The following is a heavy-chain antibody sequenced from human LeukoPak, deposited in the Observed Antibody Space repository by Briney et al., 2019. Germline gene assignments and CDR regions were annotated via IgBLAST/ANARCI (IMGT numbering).Heavy chain of an antibody. J-gene: IGHJ4*02. Sequence: GGSLRLSCAASGFTFTRYWMTWVRQAPGKGLEWLANIKQDGSDKHYVDSVKGRFTISRDNAKNSVYLQMNSLRAEDTAVYYCATEYWGPEYWGQGTLVTVSS. D-gene: IGHD7-27*01. CDR2: IKQDGSDK. CDR3: ATEYWGPEY. V-gene: IGHV3-7*03. CDR1: GFTFTRYW.